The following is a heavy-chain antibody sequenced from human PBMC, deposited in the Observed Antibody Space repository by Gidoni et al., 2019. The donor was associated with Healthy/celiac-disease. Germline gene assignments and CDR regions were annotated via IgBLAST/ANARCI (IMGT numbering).Heavy chain of an antibody. CDR1: GFTFSSYL. Sequence: EVQLVESGGGLVQPGGSLRLACAASGFTFSSYLMHGVRQAPGKGLVWVSRIHSDGSSTSYADSVQGRFTISRDNAKNTLYLQRNSLRAEDTAVYYCARASYCSITSCYYYGMDVWGQGTTVTVSS. D-gene: IGHD2-2*01. CDR3: ARASYCSITSCYYYGMDV. J-gene: IGHJ6*02. CDR2: IHSDGSST. V-gene: IGHV3-74*01.